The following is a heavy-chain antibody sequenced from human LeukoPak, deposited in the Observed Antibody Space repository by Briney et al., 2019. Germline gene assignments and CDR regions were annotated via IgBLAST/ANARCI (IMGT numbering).Heavy chain of an antibody. J-gene: IGHJ4*02. CDR3: VKDRGPLAAAGKLGEYYFDY. D-gene: IGHD6-13*01. CDR2: ISYDGSNK. Sequence: PGRSLRLSCAASGFTFSSYGMHWVRQAPGKGLGWVAVISYDGSNKYYADSVKGRFTISRDNSKNTLYLQMSSLRAEDTAVYYCVKDRGPLAAAGKLGEYYFDYWGQGTLVTVSS. V-gene: IGHV3-30*18. CDR1: GFTFSSYG.